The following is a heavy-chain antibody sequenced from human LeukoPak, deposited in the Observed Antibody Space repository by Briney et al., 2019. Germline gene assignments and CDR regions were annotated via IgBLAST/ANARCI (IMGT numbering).Heavy chain of an antibody. CDR2: IKQDGSEK. D-gene: IGHD5-18*01. CDR1: GFTFSSYW. J-gene: IGHJ4*02. CDR3: ARDPSRGYTYGYGDY. V-gene: IGHV3-7*01. Sequence: GGSLRLSCAASGFTFSSYWMNWFRQPPGKGLEWVANIKQDGSEKYYVDSVKGRFTISRDNAKKSLYLQMNSLRAEDTGVYYCARDPSRGYTYGYGDYWGQGIMVTVSS.